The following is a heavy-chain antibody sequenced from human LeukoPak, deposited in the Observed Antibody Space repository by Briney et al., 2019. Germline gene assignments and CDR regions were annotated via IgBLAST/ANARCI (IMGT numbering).Heavy chain of an antibody. J-gene: IGHJ5*02. CDR3: AREVYGSGSYYMGNWFDP. Sequence: GGSLRLSCAASGFSFSNYGMNWVRQAPGKGLEWVSYISSSSSTIYYADSVKGRFTISRDNAKNSLYLQMNSLRAEDTAVYYCAREVYGSGSYYMGNWFDPWGQGTLVTVSS. D-gene: IGHD3-10*01. CDR1: GFSFSNYG. CDR2: ISSSSSTI. V-gene: IGHV3-48*01.